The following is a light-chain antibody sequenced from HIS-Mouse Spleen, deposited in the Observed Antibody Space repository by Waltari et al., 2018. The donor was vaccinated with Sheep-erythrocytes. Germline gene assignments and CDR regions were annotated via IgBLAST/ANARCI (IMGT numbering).Light chain of an antibody. CDR2: DVS. Sequence: QSALTQPRSVSGSPGQSVTISCPGTSSDGGGYNYVSWYQQHPGKAPKLMIYDVSKRPSGVPDRFSGSSSGTTVTLTISGVQAEDEADYYCQSADSSGTYVFGTGTKVTVL. CDR3: QSADSSGTYV. J-gene: IGLJ1*01. V-gene: IGLV2-11*02. CDR1: SSDGGGYNY.